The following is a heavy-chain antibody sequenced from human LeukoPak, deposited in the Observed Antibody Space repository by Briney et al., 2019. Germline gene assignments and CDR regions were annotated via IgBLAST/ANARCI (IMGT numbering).Heavy chain of an antibody. CDR1: GYTFTSYS. Sequence: SVKVSCKASGYTFTSYSISWVRQAPGQGLEWMGGIIPIFGTANYAQKFQGRVTITADESTSTAYMELSSLRSEDTAVYYCARDRVGATTALDYWGQGTLVTVSS. CDR3: ARDRVGATTALDY. D-gene: IGHD1-26*01. CDR2: IIPIFGTA. J-gene: IGHJ4*02. V-gene: IGHV1-69*13.